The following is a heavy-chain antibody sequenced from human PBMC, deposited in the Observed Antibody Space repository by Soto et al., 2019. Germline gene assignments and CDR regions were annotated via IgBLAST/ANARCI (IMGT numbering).Heavy chain of an antibody. CDR1: VYTFTGYY. CDR2: INPNSGGT. Sequence: ASVKVSCKASVYTFTGYYMHWVRPAHGQGLEWMGWINPNSGGTNYAQKFQGWVTMTRDTSISTAYMELSRLRSDDTAVYYCARDSRYSSSSTSFDYWGQGTLVTVSS. J-gene: IGHJ4*02. V-gene: IGHV1-2*04. CDR3: ARDSRYSSSSTSFDY. D-gene: IGHD6-6*01.